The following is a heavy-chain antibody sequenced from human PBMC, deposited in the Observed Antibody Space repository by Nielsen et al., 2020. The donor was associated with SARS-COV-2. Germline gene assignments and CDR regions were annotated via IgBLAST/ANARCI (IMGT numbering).Heavy chain of an antibody. CDR3: ARHPYEGNSWFFDY. CDR1: GYSFTNYW. CDR2: IDPSDSYT. Sequence: KVSCKGSGYSFTNYWISWVRQMPGKGLEWMGRIDPSDSYTNYSPSFEGHVTISAGKSSSTAYLQWSSLKASDTAIYYCARHPYEGNSWFFDYWGQGSLVTVSS. V-gene: IGHV5-10-1*01. D-gene: IGHD6-13*01. J-gene: IGHJ4*02.